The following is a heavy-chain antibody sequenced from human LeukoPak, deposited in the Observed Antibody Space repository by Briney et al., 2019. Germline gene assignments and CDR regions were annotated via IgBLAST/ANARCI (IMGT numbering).Heavy chain of an antibody. V-gene: IGHV3-30*04. CDR2: ISYDGSNK. J-gene: IGHJ4*02. CDR1: GFTFSSYA. CDR3: ARDSSIVGATGGPSDY. D-gene: IGHD1-26*01. Sequence: GSLRLSCAASGFTFSSYAMHWVRQAPGKGLEWVAVISYDGSNKYYADSVKGRFTISRDNSKNTLYLQMNSLRAEDTAVYYCARDSSIVGATGGPSDYWGQGTLVTVSS.